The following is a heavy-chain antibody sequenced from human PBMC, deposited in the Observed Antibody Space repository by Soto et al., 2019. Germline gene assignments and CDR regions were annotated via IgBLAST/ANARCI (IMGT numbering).Heavy chain of an antibody. CDR3: ARDHYDFWSGPNPYYYGMDV. J-gene: IGHJ6*02. CDR2: IYHSGST. D-gene: IGHD3-3*01. Sequence: SETLSLTCAVSGGSISSSNWWSWVRQPPGKGLEWIGEIYHSGSTNYNPSLKSRVTISVDKSKNQFSLKLSSVTAADTAVYYCARDHYDFWSGPNPYYYGMDVWGQGTTVTVSS. CDR1: GGSISSSNW. V-gene: IGHV4-4*02.